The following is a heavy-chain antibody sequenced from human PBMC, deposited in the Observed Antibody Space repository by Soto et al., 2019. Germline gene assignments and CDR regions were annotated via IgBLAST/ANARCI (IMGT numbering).Heavy chain of an antibody. Sequence: PSETLSLTCTVSGGSVGSGYYYWSWIRQPPGKGLEWIGNIYYSGSTNYNPSLKSRVTISADTSNNQFSLRLSSLIAADTAVYYSAREGCSRGSCYSGYKPGIDYWGQGTLVNVSS. D-gene: IGHD2-15*01. CDR3: AREGCSRGSCYSGYKPGIDY. V-gene: IGHV4-61*01. J-gene: IGHJ4*02. CDR2: IYYSGST. CDR1: GGSVGSGYYY.